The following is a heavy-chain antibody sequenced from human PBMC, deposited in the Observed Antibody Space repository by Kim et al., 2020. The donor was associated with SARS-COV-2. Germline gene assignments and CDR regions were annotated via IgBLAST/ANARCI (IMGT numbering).Heavy chain of an antibody. D-gene: IGHD2-2*01. V-gene: IGHV3-30-3*01. CDR1: GFTFSSYG. Sequence: GSLRLSCAASGFTFSSYGMHWVRQAPGKGLEWVAVISYAGSNKKYADSVKDRFTISRDNSNNTLYLQVNSLRAEDTAIYYRARDANQVLDVWGQGTTVTV. J-gene: IGHJ6*02. CDR2: ISYAGSNK. CDR3: ARDANQVLDV.